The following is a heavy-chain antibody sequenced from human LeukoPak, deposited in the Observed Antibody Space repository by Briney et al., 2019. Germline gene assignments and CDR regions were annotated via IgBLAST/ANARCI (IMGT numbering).Heavy chain of an antibody. D-gene: IGHD2-2*01. CDR3: AKDATNAFRAYFDY. V-gene: IGHV3-30-3*01. J-gene: IGHJ4*02. CDR1: GFTFSSYA. Sequence: GGSLRLSCAASGFTFSSYAMHWVRQAPGKGLEWVAVISYDGSNKYYADSVKGRFTISRDNSKNTLYLQMNSLRHEDTAFYYCAKDATNAFRAYFDYWGQGALVTVSS. CDR2: ISYDGSNK.